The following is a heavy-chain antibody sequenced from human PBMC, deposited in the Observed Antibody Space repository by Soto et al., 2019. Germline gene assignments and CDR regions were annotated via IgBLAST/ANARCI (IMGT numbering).Heavy chain of an antibody. CDR2: IIPILGIA. Sequence: QVQLVQSGAEVKKPGSSVKVSCKASGGTFSSYTISWVRQAPGQGLEWMGRIIPILGIANYTQKFHGRVTITADKSTSTAYMELSSLRSEDAAVYYCAGSITGTHWGQGTLVTVSS. CDR1: GGTFSSYT. J-gene: IGHJ4*02. V-gene: IGHV1-69*02. D-gene: IGHD1-7*01. CDR3: AGSITGTH.